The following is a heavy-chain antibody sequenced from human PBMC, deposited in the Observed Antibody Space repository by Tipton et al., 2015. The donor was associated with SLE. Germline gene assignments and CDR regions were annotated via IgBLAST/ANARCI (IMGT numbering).Heavy chain of an antibody. CDR1: LYSIGSGFY. V-gene: IGHV4-38-2*02. J-gene: IGHJ6*03. CDR2: INHSGST. CDR3: AREPVYYYYYMNV. Sequence: TLSLTCTVSLYSIGSGFYWSWIRQPPGKGLEWIGEINHSGSTNYNPSLKSRVTISVDTSKNQFSLKLSSVTAADTAVYYCAREPVYYYYYMNVWGKGTTVTVSS.